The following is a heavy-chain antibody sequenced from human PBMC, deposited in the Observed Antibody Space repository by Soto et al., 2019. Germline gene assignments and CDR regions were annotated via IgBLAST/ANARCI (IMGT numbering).Heavy chain of an antibody. CDR3: TRLTQLEWLYNYYGMDV. D-gene: IGHD3-3*01. J-gene: IGHJ6*02. Sequence: EVPLVESGGGLVQPGGSLKLSCAASGFTFSGSAMHWVRQASGKGLEWVGRIRSKANSYATAYAASVKGRFTISRDDSKNTAYLQMNSLKTEDTAVYYCTRLTQLEWLYNYYGMDVWGQGTTVTVSS. CDR1: GFTFSGSA. CDR2: IRSKANSYAT. V-gene: IGHV3-73*01.